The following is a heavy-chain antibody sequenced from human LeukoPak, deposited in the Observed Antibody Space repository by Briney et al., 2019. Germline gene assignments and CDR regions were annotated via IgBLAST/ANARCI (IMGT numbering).Heavy chain of an antibody. CDR2: ISSSGSTI. D-gene: IGHD3-10*01. J-gene: IGHJ4*02. CDR1: GFTFSDYY. Sequence: GGSLRLSCAASGFTFSDYYMNWIRQAPGKGLEWVSYISSSGSTIYYADSVKGRFTISRDNAKNSLYLQMNSLRAEDTAVYYCARQPAFGYGSGNLFDYWGQGTLVTVSS. CDR3: ARQPAFGYGSGNLFDY. V-gene: IGHV3-11*01.